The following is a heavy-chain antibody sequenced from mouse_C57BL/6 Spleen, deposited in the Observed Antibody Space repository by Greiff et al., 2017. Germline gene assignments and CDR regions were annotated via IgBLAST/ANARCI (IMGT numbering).Heavy chain of an antibody. Sequence: VKLMESGPGLVQPSQSLSITCTVSGFSLTSYGVHWVRQSPGKGLEWLGVIWRGGSTDYNAAFMSRENITKDNSQSQVFFKMNSLQADDTAIYSCSKGDYYCRGSMDYWGQGPSVPVSS. D-gene: IGHD1-1*01. V-gene: IGHV2-5*01. CDR1: GFSLTSYG. CDR3: SKGDYYCRGSMDY. J-gene: IGHJ4*01. CDR2: IWRGGST.